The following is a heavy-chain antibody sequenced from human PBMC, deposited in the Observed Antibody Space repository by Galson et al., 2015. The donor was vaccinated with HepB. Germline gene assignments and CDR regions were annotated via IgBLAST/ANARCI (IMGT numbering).Heavy chain of an antibody. CDR2: INAGNGNT. CDR1: GYTFTSYA. V-gene: IGHV1-3*01. Sequence: SVKVSCKASGYTFTSYAMHWVRQAPGQRLEWMGWINAGNGNTKYSQKFQGRVTITRDTSASTAYMELSSLRSEDTAVYYCASDLTYYYDSSALGVGYWGQGTLVTVSS. D-gene: IGHD3-22*01. CDR3: ASDLTYYYDSSALGVGY. J-gene: IGHJ4*02.